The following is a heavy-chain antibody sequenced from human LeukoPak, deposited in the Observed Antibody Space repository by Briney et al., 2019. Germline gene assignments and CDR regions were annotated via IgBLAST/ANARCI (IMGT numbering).Heavy chain of an antibody. D-gene: IGHD4-11*01. CDR2: IYYSGAT. V-gene: IGHV4-59*01. Sequence: SETLSLTCTVSGGSISTYYWNWIRQPPGKGLEWIGYIYYSGATNYNPSLKSRVTISVDTSKNQFSLKLSSVTAADTAVYYCAREASVTTGFDPWGQGTLVTVSS. J-gene: IGHJ5*02. CDR3: AREASVTTGFDP. CDR1: GGSISTYY.